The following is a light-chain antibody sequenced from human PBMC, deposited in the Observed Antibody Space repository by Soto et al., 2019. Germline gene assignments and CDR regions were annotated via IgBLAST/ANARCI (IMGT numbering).Light chain of an antibody. CDR1: QSVSNN. J-gene: IGKJ4*01. V-gene: IGKV3-15*01. Sequence: EIVLTQSPGTLSLSPGERATLSCRASQSVSNNYLAWYQQKPGQAPRLLIYGASNRATGVPARFSGSGSETEFTLTITTLQSEDFAVYYCQQYNHWPLSFGVGTKVDIK. CDR3: QQYNHWPLS. CDR2: GAS.